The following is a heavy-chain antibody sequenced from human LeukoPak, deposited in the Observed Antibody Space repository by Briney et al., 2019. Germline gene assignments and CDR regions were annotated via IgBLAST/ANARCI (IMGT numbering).Heavy chain of an antibody. J-gene: IGHJ4*02. CDR1: GYSFTSYW. CDR2: IYPSDSDT. Sequence: GESLQISCKGSGYSFTSYWIGWLRQMPGKGLEWMGIIYPSDSDTRYNPSFQGQLTISADKSVSTAYLQWSSLEASDTAMYYCARTMVRGVITSSFDFWGQGTLVTVSS. D-gene: IGHD3-10*01. V-gene: IGHV5-51*01. CDR3: ARTMVRGVITSSFDF.